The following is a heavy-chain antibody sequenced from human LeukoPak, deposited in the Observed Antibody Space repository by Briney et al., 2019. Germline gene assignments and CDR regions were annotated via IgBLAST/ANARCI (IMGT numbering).Heavy chain of an antibody. J-gene: IGHJ3*02. Sequence: GGSLRLSCAASGFTFSSYSMNWVRQAPGKGLEWVAVIWYDGSNKYYADSVKGRFTISRDNSKNTLYLQMNSLRAEDTAVYYCAKLIVGATTDAFDIWGQGTMVTVSS. CDR3: AKLIVGATTDAFDI. V-gene: IGHV3-33*08. D-gene: IGHD1-26*01. CDR2: IWYDGSNK. CDR1: GFTFSSYS.